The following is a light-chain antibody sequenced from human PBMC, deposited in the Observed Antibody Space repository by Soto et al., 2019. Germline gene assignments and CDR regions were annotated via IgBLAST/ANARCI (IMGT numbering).Light chain of an antibody. CDR3: KQYGSSLIT. CDR1: QSVSSSY. V-gene: IGKV3-20*01. J-gene: IGKJ5*01. CDR2: GES. Sequence: EIVWTQSXGTLSLSPVERATLSCMSSQSVSSSYLAWYQQKPGQAPRLLIYGESSRATGIPDRFSGSGSGKDFTITISRLETEDFAVYYCKQYGSSLITCGHGTRLELK.